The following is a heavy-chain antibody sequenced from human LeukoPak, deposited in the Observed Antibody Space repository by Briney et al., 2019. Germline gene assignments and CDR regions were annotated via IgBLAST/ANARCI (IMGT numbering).Heavy chain of an antibody. CDR3: ARGPITTRSHFDY. V-gene: IGHV1-69*13. J-gene: IGHJ4*02. D-gene: IGHD3-22*01. CDR1: GGTFSSYA. Sequence: SVKVSCKASGGTFSSYAISWVRQAPGQGLEWMGGIIPIFATANYAQKFQGRVTITADESTGTAYMELSSLRSEDTAVYYCARGPITTRSHFDYWGQGTLVTVSS. CDR2: IIPIFATA.